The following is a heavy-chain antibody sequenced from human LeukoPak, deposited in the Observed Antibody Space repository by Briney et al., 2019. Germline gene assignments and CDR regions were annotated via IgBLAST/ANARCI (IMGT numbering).Heavy chain of an antibody. CDR3: VTDLVIKGYFDY. CDR1: GFTLGIVW. Sequence: GWSLGLSGAASGFTLGIVWMSWVRKVPGKGLGWVGGIRRKTDGETTDHAAPVKGRFTISRDDSKNTLYLQMNSLKTEDTAVYYCVTDLVIKGYFDYWGQGALVTVSS. V-gene: IGHV3-15*01. CDR2: IRRKTDGETT. J-gene: IGHJ4*02. D-gene: IGHD2-21*01.